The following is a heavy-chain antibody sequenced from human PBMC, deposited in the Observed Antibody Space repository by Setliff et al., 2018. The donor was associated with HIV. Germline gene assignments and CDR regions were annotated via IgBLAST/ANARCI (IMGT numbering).Heavy chain of an antibody. Sequence: GGSLRLSCAASGFTFSNAWMSWVRQAPGKGLEWVGRIKSKTDGGTTDYAAPVKGRFTISRDDSKNTLYLQMNSLKTEDTAVYYCTTEVVVTAIRDDAFDIWGQGTMVTVSS. J-gene: IGHJ3*02. CDR1: GFTFSNAW. CDR2: IKSKTDGGTT. CDR3: TTEVVVTAIRDDAFDI. V-gene: IGHV3-15*01. D-gene: IGHD2-21*02.